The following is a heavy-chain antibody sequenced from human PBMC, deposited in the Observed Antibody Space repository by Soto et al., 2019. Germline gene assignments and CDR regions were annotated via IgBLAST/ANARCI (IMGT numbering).Heavy chain of an antibody. CDR3: ARGVSLLRDSSWQTRGAYNWFDP. CDR1: GGSFSGYY. Sequence: SETLSLTCAVYGGSFSGYYWSWIRQPPGKGLEWIGEINHSGSTNYNPSLKSRVTISVDTSKNQFSLKLSSVTAADTAVYYCARGVSLLRDSSWQTRGAYNWFDPWGQGTLVTVSS. D-gene: IGHD6-13*01. V-gene: IGHV4-34*01. CDR2: INHSGST. J-gene: IGHJ5*02.